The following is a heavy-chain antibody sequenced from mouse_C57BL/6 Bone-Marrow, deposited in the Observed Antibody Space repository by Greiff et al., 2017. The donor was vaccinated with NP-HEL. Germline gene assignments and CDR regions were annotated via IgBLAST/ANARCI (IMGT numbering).Heavy chain of an antibody. Sequence: QVQLQQSGAELVRPGASVKLSCKASGYTFTDYYINWVKQRPGQGLEWIARIYPGSGNTYYNEKFKGKATLTAEKSSSTAYMQLSSLTSEDSAVYFCARGSNYVPYYAMDYWGQGTSVTGSS. CDR2: IYPGSGNT. J-gene: IGHJ4*01. CDR3: ARGSNYVPYYAMDY. CDR1: GYTFTDYY. V-gene: IGHV1-76*01. D-gene: IGHD2-5*01.